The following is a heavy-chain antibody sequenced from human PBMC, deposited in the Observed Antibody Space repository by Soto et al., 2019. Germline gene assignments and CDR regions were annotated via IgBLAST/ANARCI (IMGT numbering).Heavy chain of an antibody. V-gene: IGHV3-21*01. CDR2: ISSSCSYI. CDR3: ARGSLYAAAGTVLDY. D-gene: IGHD6-13*01. Sequence: GGSLRLSCAASGFTFSSYSMNWVRQAPGKGLEWVSSISSSCSYIYYADSVKGRFTISRDNAKNSLYLQMNSLRAEDTAVYYCARGSLYAAAGTVLDYWGQGTLVTVSS. CDR1: GFTFSSYS. J-gene: IGHJ4*02.